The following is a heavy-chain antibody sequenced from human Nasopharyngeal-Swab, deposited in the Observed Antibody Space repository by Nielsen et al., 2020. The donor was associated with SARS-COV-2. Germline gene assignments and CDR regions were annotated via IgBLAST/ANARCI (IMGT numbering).Heavy chain of an antibody. Sequence: VRQAPGKGLEWVAVIWYDGSNKYYADSVKGRFTISRDNSENTLYLQMNSLRAEDTAVYYCYGGYDAFDIWGQGTMVTVSS. D-gene: IGHD4-17*01. CDR2: IWYDGSNK. V-gene: IGHV3-33*01. J-gene: IGHJ3*02. CDR3: YGGYDAFDI.